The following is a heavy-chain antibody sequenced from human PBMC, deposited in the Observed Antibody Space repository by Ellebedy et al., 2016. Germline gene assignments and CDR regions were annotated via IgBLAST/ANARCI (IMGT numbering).Heavy chain of an antibody. CDR2: ISGGGSST. Sequence: GGSLRLXCAASGFSFINYAMTWVRQPPGKGLEWVSGISGGGSSTSYADSVKGRFTISRDIAKNTVYLQMNSLRAEDTAVYYCARDFPHNWFDIWGQGILVTVSS. V-gene: IGHV3-23*01. CDR3: ARDFPHNWFDI. CDR1: GFSFINYA. J-gene: IGHJ5*02.